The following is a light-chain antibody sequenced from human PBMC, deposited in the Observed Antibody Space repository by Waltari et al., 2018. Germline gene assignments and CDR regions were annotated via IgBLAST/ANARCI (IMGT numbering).Light chain of an antibody. CDR3: QQYNHWQWT. J-gene: IGKJ1*01. CDR1: QTINNN. CDR2: DAS. Sequence: VLTQSPATLSVSLGARATLPCRASQTINNNLAWYQLKPGQAPRLLSYDASTRATGIPARFSGSGSGTEFALTISGLQSEDFAIYYCQQYNHWQWTFGQGTRVDIK. V-gene: IGKV3D-15*01.